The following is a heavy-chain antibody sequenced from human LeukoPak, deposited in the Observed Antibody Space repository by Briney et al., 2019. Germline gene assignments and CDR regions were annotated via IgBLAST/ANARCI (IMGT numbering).Heavy chain of an antibody. D-gene: IGHD4-17*01. V-gene: IGHV3-72*01. CDR3: VRVRHGDYFDP. Sequence: PGGSLRLSCAASGFTFSDSYMVGPRQAPGKALQWVGRIRNKPHSYTTVYGGSVKGRFTISKDDSKNSLFLQMNTLKTEDTAVYYCVRVRHGDYFDPWGLGTLVTVSS. J-gene: IGHJ4*02. CDR1: GFTFSDSY. CDR2: IRNKPHSYTT.